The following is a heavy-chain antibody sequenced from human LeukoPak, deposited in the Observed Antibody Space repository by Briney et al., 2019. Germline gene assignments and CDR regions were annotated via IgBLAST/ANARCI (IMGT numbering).Heavy chain of an antibody. CDR2: ISYNGSNK. D-gene: IGHD4-11*01. CDR1: GFTFSSYG. J-gene: IGHJ4*02. V-gene: IGHV3-30*18. CDR3: AKDGDYRTSFDY. Sequence: GGSLRLSCAASGFTFSSYGMHWVRQAPGKGLEWVAVISYNGSNKYYADSVKGRFTISRDNSKNTLYLQMNSLRAEDTAVYYCAKDGDYRTSFDYWGQGTLVTVSS.